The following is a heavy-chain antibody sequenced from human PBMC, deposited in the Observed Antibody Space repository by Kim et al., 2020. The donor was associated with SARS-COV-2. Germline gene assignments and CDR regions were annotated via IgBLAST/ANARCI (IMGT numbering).Heavy chain of an antibody. J-gene: IGHJ4*02. CDR3: ARVRGGVLWFGEFPYFEY. V-gene: IGHV3-11*01. CDR1: GFTFSDYY. CDR2: ISSSGSTI. D-gene: IGHD3-10*01. Sequence: GGSLRLSCAASGFTFSDYYMSWIRQAPGKGLEWVSYISSSGSTIYYADSVKGRFTISRDNAKNSLYLQMNSLRAEDTAVYYCARVRGGVLWFGEFPYFEYWGQGTLVTVSS.